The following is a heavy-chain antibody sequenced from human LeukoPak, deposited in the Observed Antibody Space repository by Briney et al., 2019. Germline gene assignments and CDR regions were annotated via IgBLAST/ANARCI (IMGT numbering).Heavy chain of an antibody. CDR2: IYYSGST. D-gene: IGHD3-16*01. V-gene: IGHV4-30-4*08. Sequence: SQTLSLTCTVSGGSISSGDYYWSWIRQPPGKGLEWIGYIYYSGSTYYNPSLKSRVTISVGTSKNQFSLKLSSVTAADTAVYYCARGSALGGLFDYWGQGTLVTVSS. CDR3: ARGSALGGLFDY. CDR1: GGSISSGDYY. J-gene: IGHJ4*02.